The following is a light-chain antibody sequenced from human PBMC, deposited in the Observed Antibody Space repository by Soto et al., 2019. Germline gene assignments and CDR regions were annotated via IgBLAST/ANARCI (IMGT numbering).Light chain of an antibody. CDR2: GAS. CDR3: LQLNNYPRT. V-gene: IGKV1-17*03. CDR1: QGISNS. Sequence: DIQMTQSPSAMSASLGDRVTITCRASQGISNSLAWFQQKPGKVPKRLIYGASTLQSGAPSRFSGSASGAAFTLTISSLQPEDFATYYCLQLNNYPRTFGQGTKLEI. J-gene: IGKJ2*01.